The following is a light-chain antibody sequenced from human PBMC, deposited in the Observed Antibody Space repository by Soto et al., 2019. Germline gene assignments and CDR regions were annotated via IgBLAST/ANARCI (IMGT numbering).Light chain of an antibody. CDR3: QQYNTWPPIT. J-gene: IGKJ5*01. Sequence: EIVMTQSPATLSVSPGERATLSCRASQSVSSNLAWYQQKPGQGPRLLIYGASTSATGIPARFSGSGSGTEFTLTISSLQYEDFAVYYCQQYNTWPPITFGQGTRLEIK. CDR2: GAS. CDR1: QSVSSN. V-gene: IGKV3-15*01.